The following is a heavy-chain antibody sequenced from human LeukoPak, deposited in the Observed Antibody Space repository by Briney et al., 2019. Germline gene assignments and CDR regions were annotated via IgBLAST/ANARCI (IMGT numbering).Heavy chain of an antibody. D-gene: IGHD6-19*01. CDR3: ARGGWASHDY. Sequence: ASVKVSCTASGYTFTSYYIHWGRHAPGQGLEWMGIINPSGGGTSYAQKFQGRVTMTRDTSTSTVYMELSSLRSEDTAVYYCARGGWASHDYWGQGTLVTVSS. J-gene: IGHJ4*02. CDR1: GYTFTSYY. V-gene: IGHV1-46*01. CDR2: INPSGGGT.